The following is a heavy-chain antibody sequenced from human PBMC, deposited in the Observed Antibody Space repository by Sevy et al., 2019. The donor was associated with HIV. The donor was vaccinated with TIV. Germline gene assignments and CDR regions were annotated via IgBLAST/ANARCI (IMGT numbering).Heavy chain of an antibody. CDR1: GFTFIKYS. CDR2: LSFGCGEI. D-gene: IGHD2-8*01. V-gene: IGHV3-23*01. J-gene: IGHJ4*02. Sequence: GGSLRLSCAASGFTFIKYSMSWVRQPPGKGLEWVSTLSFGCGEINHADSVKGRFTISRDNSKNSLYLQMNNLRAEDTAVYYCAREGCTKPHDYWGQRTLVTVSS. CDR3: AREGCTKPHDY.